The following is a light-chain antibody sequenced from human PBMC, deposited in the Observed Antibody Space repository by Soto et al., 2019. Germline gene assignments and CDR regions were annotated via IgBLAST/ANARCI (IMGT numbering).Light chain of an antibody. CDR2: DVS. CDR1: SSDVGGYNY. CDR3: SSYTSSSTLEV. V-gene: IGLV2-14*01. J-gene: IGLJ1*01. Sequence: LTQPASVSGSTGQSITISCTGTSSDVGGYNYVSWYQQHPGKAPKLMIYDVSNRPSGVSNRFSGSKSGNTASLTISGLQAEDEADYYCSSYTSSSTLEVFGTGTKVTVL.